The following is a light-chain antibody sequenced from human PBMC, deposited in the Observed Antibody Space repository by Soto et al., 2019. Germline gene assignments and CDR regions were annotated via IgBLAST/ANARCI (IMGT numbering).Light chain of an antibody. J-gene: IGKJ5*01. CDR2: GAS. CDR1: QSVSSY. CDR3: QQYNNWIT. Sequence: EIVLTQSQATLSLSPGERATLSCRASQSVSSYLAWYQQKPGQAPRLLIYGASNRATGVPARFSGSWSGTEFTLTISSLQSEDFAVYYCQQYNNWITFGQGTRLEIK. V-gene: IGKV3-15*01.